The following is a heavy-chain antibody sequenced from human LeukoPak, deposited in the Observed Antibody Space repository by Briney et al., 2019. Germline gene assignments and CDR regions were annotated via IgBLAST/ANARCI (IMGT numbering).Heavy chain of an antibody. J-gene: IGHJ3*02. D-gene: IGHD3-9*01. CDR1: GYTFTSYG. Sequence: ASVKVSCKASGYTFTSYGISWVRQAPGQGLEWMGWISAYNGNTNYAQKLQGRVTMTTDTSTSTAYMELRSLRSDDTAVYYCAREADAERLRYFDWLQLEGRHDAFDIWGQGTMVTVSS. CDR3: AREADAERLRYFDWLQLEGRHDAFDI. CDR2: ISAYNGNT. V-gene: IGHV1-18*01.